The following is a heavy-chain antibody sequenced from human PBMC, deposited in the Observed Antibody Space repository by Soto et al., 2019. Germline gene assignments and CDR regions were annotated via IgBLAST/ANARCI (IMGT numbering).Heavy chain of an antibody. D-gene: IGHD1-7*01. V-gene: IGHV3-64*01. CDR1: GFTFSSYD. Sequence: EVQLAESGGGMVQPGGSLRLSCVASGFTFSSYDMHWVRQAPGKGLEYVSSISSNGGTTYYGNSVKGRFTISRDNSKNTLYRQMGSLRAEDMAVYYCVRRVSGNYDYWGQGTLVPVSS. CDR2: ISSNGGTT. J-gene: IGHJ4*02. CDR3: VRRVSGNYDY.